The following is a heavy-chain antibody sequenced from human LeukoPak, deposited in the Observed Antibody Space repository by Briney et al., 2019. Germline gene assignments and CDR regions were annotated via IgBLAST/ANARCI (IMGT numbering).Heavy chain of an antibody. D-gene: IGHD3/OR15-3a*01. V-gene: IGHV3-53*01. CDR2: IYSGGST. J-gene: IGHJ4*02. CDR3: ARAGWTGRPNYFDC. CDR1: GFTVSSNY. Sequence: GSLRLSCAASGFTVSSNYMSWVRQAPGKGLEWVSVIYSGGSTYYADSVKGRFTISRDNSKNTLYLQMNSLRAEDTAVYYCARAGWTGRPNYFDCWGQGTLVTVSS.